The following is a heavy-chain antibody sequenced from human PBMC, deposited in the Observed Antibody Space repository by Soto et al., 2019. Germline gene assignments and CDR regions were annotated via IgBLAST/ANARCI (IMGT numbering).Heavy chain of an antibody. CDR2: IYYSGST. CDR1: GGSISSYY. CDR3: AKDTYYHDRSGYYLFDY. D-gene: IGHD3-22*01. V-gene: IGHV4-59*01. Sequence: SETLSLTCTVSGGSISSYYWSWIRQPPGKGLEWIGYIYYSGSTNYNPSLKSRVTISVDTSKNQFSLKLSSVTAEDTAVYYCAKDTYYHDRSGYYLFDYWGQGTPVTVSS. J-gene: IGHJ4*02.